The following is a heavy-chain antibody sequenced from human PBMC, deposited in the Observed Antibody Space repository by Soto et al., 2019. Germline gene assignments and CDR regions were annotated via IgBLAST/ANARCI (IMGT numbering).Heavy chain of an antibody. D-gene: IGHD3-9*01. CDR2: IFSNDEK. Sequence: GSGPTLVNPTETLTLTCTVSGFSLSNARMGVSWIRQPPGKALEWLAHIFSNDEKSYSTSLKSRLTISKDTSKSQVVLTMTNMDPVDTATYYCALYDILTGYFPYWGQGTLVTVSS. CDR1: GFSLSNARMG. J-gene: IGHJ4*02. V-gene: IGHV2-26*01. CDR3: ALYDILTGYFPY.